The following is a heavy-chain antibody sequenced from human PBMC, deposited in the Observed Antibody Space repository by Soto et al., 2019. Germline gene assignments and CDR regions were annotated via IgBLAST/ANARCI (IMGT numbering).Heavy chain of an antibody. D-gene: IGHD6-19*01. CDR3: ARMYSSGSGWFHP. CDR2: FYSSGST. V-gene: IGHV4-31*03. Sequence: SETLSLTCFVSGYSITAGGYYWSWIRHHPGKGLEWIGSFYSSGSTIYNPSLRSRVSISGDTSSNQFSMSLTSVTAADTARYYCARMYSSGSGWFHPWGQGTLVTVSS. J-gene: IGHJ5*02. CDR1: GYSITAGGYY.